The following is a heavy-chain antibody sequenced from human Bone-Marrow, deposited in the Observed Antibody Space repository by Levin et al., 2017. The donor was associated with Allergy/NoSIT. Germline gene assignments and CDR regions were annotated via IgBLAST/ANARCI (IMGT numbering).Heavy chain of an antibody. J-gene: IGHJ4*02. CDR1: GFSFSTYA. Sequence: PGGSLRLSCAASGFSFSTYAMHWVRQAPGKGLEYVSTITSDGTSTYYQRSVRGRFTVSRDNSKNTLHLQMNSLRPEDTAVYYCAGYSSLDHWGQGTLVIVSS. V-gene: IGHV3-64*01. D-gene: IGHD1-26*01. CDR2: ITSDGTST. CDR3: AGYSSLDH.